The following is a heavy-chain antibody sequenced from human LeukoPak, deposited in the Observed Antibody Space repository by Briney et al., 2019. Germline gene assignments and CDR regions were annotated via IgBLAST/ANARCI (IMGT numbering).Heavy chain of an antibody. V-gene: IGHV4-59*10. CDR2: IYTSGST. CDR1: GGSISSYY. D-gene: IGHD6-19*01. Sequence: PSETLSLTCAVYGGSISSYYWSWIRQPAGKGLEWIGRIYTSGSTNYNPSLKSRVTISVDTSKNQFSLKLSSVTAADTAVYYCARASVAGKGAYYFDYWGQGTLVTVSS. CDR3: ARASVAGKGAYYFDY. J-gene: IGHJ4*02.